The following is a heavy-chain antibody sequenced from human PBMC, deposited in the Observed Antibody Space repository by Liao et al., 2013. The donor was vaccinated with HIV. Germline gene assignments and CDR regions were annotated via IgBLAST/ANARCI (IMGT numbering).Heavy chain of an antibody. CDR3: ARGGGSYPGFSNYHMDV. Sequence: QVQLHQWGAGLVKPSETLSLTCAVSGGSLSGGFWSWIRQSPGKGLECIGEINQSGNTNYTPSLKSRVTMSVDTSRDQFSLSLSSVTAADTAVYYCARGGGSYPGFSNYHMDVWGKGTTVTVSS. J-gene: IGHJ6*03. CDR1: GGSLSGGF. V-gene: IGHV4-34*01. D-gene: IGHD1-26*01. CDR2: INQSGNT.